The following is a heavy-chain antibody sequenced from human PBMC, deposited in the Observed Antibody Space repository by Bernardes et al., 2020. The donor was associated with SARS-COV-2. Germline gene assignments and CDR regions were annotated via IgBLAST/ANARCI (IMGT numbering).Heavy chain of an antibody. Sequence: GGSLRLSCAASGFTFSSYSMNWDRQAPGKGLEWVSYIRSRSSTIHYADSVKGRFTISRDNAKNSLYLQMNSLRDEDTAVYYCARDGVPRGGLLLILVYWGQGTLVTVSS. J-gene: IGHJ4*02. D-gene: IGHD1-26*01. CDR2: IRSRSSTI. V-gene: IGHV3-48*02. CDR1: GFTFSSYS. CDR3: ARDGVPRGGLLLILVY.